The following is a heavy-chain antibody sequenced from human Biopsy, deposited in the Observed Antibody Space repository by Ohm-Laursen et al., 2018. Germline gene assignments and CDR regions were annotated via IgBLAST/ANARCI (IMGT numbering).Heavy chain of an antibody. CDR2: TYYRTQWFF. CDR3: ARETPTGIPFNWFDP. Sequence: SGTLSLTCAISGDSISNKDAAWDWIRRSPSRGLEWLGRTYYRTQWFFDYAVFVRSRISIKPDTSKNQFSLELNSVTPEDTAVYFCARETPTGIPFNWFDPWGQGTLVTVSS. D-gene: IGHD1-1*01. J-gene: IGHJ5*02. V-gene: IGHV6-1*01. CDR1: GDSISNKDAA.